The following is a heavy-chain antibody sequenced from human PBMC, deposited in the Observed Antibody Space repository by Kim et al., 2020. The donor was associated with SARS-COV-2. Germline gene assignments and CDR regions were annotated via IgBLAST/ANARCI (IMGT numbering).Heavy chain of an antibody. J-gene: IGHJ5*02. V-gene: IGHV3-21*01. CDR3: ARDWGYGSGSYYGPSHWFDP. CDR1: GFTFSSYS. Sequence: GGSLRLSCAASGFTFSSYSMNWVRQAPGKGLEWVSSISSSSSYIYYADSVKGRFTISRDNAKNSLYLQMNSLRAEDTAVYYCARDWGYGSGSYYGPSHWFDPWGQGTLVTVSS. D-gene: IGHD3-10*01. CDR2: ISSSSSYI.